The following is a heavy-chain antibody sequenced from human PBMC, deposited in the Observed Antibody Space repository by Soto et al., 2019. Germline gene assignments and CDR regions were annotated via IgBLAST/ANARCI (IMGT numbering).Heavy chain of an antibody. CDR2: INPGNGNT. CDR3: ARGPLTISWY. CDR1: GYIFTTYG. V-gene: IGHV1-3*01. J-gene: IGHJ4*01. Sequence: QVQLVQSGAEVKKPGASVKVSCKASGYIFTTYGLHWVRQAPGQRLEWMGWINPGNGNTNYSQKFQDRLTITRDTFATTAYMELSSLSSEDTAVYYCARGPLTISWYWGQGTPVNVSS. D-gene: IGHD6-13*01.